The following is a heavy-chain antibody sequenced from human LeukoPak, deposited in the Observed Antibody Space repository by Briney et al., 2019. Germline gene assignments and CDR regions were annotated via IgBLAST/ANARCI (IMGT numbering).Heavy chain of an antibody. V-gene: IGHV1-2*02. CDR2: INPNSGGT. J-gene: IGHJ3*02. D-gene: IGHD3-22*01. Sequence: GASVKVSCKASGYTFTGYYMHWVRQAPGQGLEWMGWINPNSGGTNYAQKLQGRVTMTSDTSPSTASMELSRLTSNDTAVYYRASLPYYYDSSGYRVTDAFYIWGQGKMVTASS. CDR1: GYTFTGYY. CDR3: ASLPYYYDSSGYRVTDAFYI.